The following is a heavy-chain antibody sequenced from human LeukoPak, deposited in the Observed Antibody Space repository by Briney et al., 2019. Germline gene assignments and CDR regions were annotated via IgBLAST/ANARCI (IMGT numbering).Heavy chain of an antibody. J-gene: IGHJ4*02. CDR2: IYSGGST. V-gene: IGHV3-66*01. D-gene: IGHD6-13*01. CDR3: PTIRGYTSSWPFDY. Sequence: SGGSLRLSCAASGFTVSSNYMSWVRQAPGKGLEWVSVIYSGGSTYYADSVKGRFTISRDDSKNTLYLQMNSLKSEDTAVYYCPTIRGYTSSWPFDYWGQGALVTVSS. CDR1: GFTVSSNY.